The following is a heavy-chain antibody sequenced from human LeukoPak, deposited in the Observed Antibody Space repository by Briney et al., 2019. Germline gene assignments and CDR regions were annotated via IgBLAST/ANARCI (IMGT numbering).Heavy chain of an antibody. V-gene: IGHV3-21*05. J-gene: IGHJ4*02. CDR3: ARSLSGYPY. Sequence: GGSLRLSCAASGFTFSPFGMNWVRQAPGKGRELVSYISGDSSYIYYADSLKGRFTVSRDNAKNSLYLHMNSLRAEDTAIYYCARSLSGYPYWGQGTLVTVSS. CDR1: GFTFSPFG. CDR2: ISGDSSYI. D-gene: IGHD5-12*01.